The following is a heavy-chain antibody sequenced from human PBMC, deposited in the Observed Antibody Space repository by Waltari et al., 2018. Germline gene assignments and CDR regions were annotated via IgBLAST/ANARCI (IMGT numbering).Heavy chain of an antibody. D-gene: IGHD5-18*01. V-gene: IGHV3-53*02. CDR3: AREGVDTANDY. J-gene: IGHJ4*02. CDR2: IYSSGST. Sequence: EVQLVETGGGLIQPGGSLRLSCAAAGFPVSSDYMSWVRQAPGKGLECVSVIYSSGSTYYADSVKGRFTISRDNSKNTVYLQMHSLRAEDTAVYCCAREGVDTANDYWGQGTQVTVSS. CDR1: GFPVSSDY.